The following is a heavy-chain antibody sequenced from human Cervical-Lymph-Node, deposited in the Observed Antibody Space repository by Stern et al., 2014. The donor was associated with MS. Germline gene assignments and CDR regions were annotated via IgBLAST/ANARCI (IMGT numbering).Heavy chain of an antibody. V-gene: IGHV3-7*01. J-gene: IGHJ5*02. D-gene: IGHD2-15*01. CDR3: ARGSDT. CDR1: GFTFSSYW. CDR2: IKEDGSET. Sequence: EVQLEESGGGLVQPGGSLRLSCAASGFTFSSYWMNWVRQAPGKGLEWVANIKEDGSETYYVDSVKGRFTISRDNAKNCLYLQMHSLRAEDTAVYSCARGSDTWGQGTLVTVSS.